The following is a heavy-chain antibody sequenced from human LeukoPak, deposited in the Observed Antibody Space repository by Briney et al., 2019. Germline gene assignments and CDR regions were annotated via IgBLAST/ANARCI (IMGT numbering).Heavy chain of an antibody. J-gene: IGHJ3*02. Sequence: GGSLRLSCAASGFTVSSNYMSWVRQAPGKGLEWVSAISGSGGSTYYADSVKGRFTISRDNSKNTLYLQMNSLRAEDTAVYYCAKDLEYSSSSVAFDIWGQGTMVTVSS. CDR2: ISGSGGST. D-gene: IGHD6-6*01. V-gene: IGHV3-23*01. CDR1: GFTVSSNY. CDR3: AKDLEYSSSSVAFDI.